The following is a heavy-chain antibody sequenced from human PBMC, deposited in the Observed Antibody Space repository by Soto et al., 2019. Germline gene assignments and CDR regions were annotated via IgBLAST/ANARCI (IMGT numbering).Heavy chain of an antibody. Sequence: EVQLVESGGGLVQPGGSLRLSCVASGFTVSHNYMSWVRQAPGKGLECVSVIYGGGSTYYADSVRSRFTISGDNSKNTVYLQMNSLRAEDTAVYYCARDLRGLWGQGTLVTVSS. CDR1: GFTVSHNY. J-gene: IGHJ4*02. CDR3: ARDLRGL. V-gene: IGHV3-66*01. CDR2: IYGGGST. D-gene: IGHD3-9*01.